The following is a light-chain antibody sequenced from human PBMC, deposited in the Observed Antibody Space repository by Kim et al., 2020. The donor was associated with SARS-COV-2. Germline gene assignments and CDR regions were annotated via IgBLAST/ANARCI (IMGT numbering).Light chain of an antibody. CDR3: AAWDDSLSGWV. CDR1: SSNIGSNY. V-gene: IGLV1-47*01. Sequence: GQRVTISCSGSSSNIGSNYVYWYQQLPGTTPKLLIYRNNQRPSGVPDRFSGSKSGTSASLAISGLRSEDEADYSCAAWDDSLSGWVFGGGTQLTVL. J-gene: IGLJ3*02. CDR2: RNN.